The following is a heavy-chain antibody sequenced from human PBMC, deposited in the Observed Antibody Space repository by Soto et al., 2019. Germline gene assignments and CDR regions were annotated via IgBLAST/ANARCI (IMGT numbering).Heavy chain of an antibody. V-gene: IGHV3-9*01. CDR2: ISWNSGSI. CDR1: GFTFDDYA. CDR3: AKDIEQEQTNWFDL. J-gene: IGHJ5*02. Sequence: EVQLVESGGGLVQPGRSLRLSCAASGFTFDDYAMHWVRQAPGKGLEWVSGISWNSGSIGYADSVKGRFTISRDNAKNSLYLQMNSLRAEDTALYYCAKDIEQEQTNWFDLWGQGTLVTVSS.